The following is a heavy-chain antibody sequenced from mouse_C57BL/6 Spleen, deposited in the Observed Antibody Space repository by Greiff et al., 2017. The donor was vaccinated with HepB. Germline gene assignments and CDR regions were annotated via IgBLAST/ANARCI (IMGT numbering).Heavy chain of an antibody. V-gene: IGHV1-66*01. J-gene: IGHJ4*01. CDR2: IYPGSGNT. CDR3: ARPLYYGSSYGAMDY. CDR1: GYSFTSYY. Sequence: VQRVESGPELVKPGASVKISCKASGYSFTSYYIHWVKQRPGQGLEWIGWIYPGSGNTKYNEKFKGKATLTADTSSSTAYMQLSSLTSEDSAVYYCARPLYYGSSYGAMDYWGQGTSVTVSS. D-gene: IGHD1-1*01.